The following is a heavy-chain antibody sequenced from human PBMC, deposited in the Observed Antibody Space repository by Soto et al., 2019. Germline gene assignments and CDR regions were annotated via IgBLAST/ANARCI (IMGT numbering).Heavy chain of an antibody. J-gene: IGHJ4*02. Sequence: PGGSLRLSCAASGFTFSSFSVYWVSQAPGKGLQWLSLISNSGGLTYYADSVKGRFTISRDNSKNTLYLQMKSLRADDTAVYFCAQDAPWLGRNFDYWGQGTQVTVS. CDR1: GFTFSSFS. D-gene: IGHD6-19*01. CDR3: AQDAPWLGRNFDY. V-gene: IGHV3-23*01. CDR2: ISNSGGLT.